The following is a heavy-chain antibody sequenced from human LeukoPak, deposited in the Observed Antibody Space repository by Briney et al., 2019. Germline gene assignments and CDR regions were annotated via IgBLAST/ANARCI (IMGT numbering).Heavy chain of an antibody. J-gene: IGHJ4*02. CDR2: ISGSGGST. CDR1: GFTFSSYS. V-gene: IGHV3-23*01. D-gene: IGHD6-6*01. Sequence: GGSLRLSCAASGFTFSSYSMNWVRQAPGKGLEWVSAISGSGGSTYYADSVKGRFTISRDNSKNTLYLQMNSLRAEDTAVYYCAKSTLPLLQLVRNHFDYWGQGTLVTVSS. CDR3: AKSTLPLLQLVRNHFDY.